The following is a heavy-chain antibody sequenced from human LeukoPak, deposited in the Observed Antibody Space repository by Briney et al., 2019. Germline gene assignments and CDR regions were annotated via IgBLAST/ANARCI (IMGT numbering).Heavy chain of an antibody. CDR2: IIPIFGTA. V-gene: IGHV1-69*05. Sequence: SVKVSCKASGGTFSSYAISWVRQAPGQGLEWMGRIIPIFGTANYAQKFQGRVTITTGESTSTAYMELSSLRSEDTAVYYCARDADGDYALGYWGQGTLVTVSS. J-gene: IGHJ4*02. CDR1: GGTFSSYA. D-gene: IGHD4-17*01. CDR3: ARDADGDYALGY.